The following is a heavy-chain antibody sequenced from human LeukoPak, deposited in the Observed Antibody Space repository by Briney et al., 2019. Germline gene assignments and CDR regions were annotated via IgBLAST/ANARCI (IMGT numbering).Heavy chain of an antibody. Sequence: GGSLRLSCAASGFTFSSYAMSWVRQAPGKGLEWVSAISGSGGSTYYADSVKGRFTISGDNSKNTLYLQMNSLRAEDTAVYYCASYSRLQFDPWGQGTLVTVSS. CDR1: GFTFSSYA. J-gene: IGHJ5*02. V-gene: IGHV3-23*01. CDR2: ISGSGGST. D-gene: IGHD2-15*01. CDR3: ASYSRLQFDP.